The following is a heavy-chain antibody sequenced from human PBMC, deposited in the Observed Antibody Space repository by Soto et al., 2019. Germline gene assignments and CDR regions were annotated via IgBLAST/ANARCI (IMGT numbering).Heavy chain of an antibody. CDR3: ARDGGRHSGGIDY. CDR1: GGTFSSYS. V-gene: IGHV1-69*01. D-gene: IGHD1-26*01. Sequence: QVQLVQSGAEVTKPGSSVKVSCKASGGTFSSYSINWLRQSPGQGLDWMGEIIPIFGTANYAQKIQGRVTITADESTSTAYIELCSLRSADTAVYYCARDGGRHSGGIDYWGQGTLVTVS. CDR2: IIPIFGTA. J-gene: IGHJ4*02.